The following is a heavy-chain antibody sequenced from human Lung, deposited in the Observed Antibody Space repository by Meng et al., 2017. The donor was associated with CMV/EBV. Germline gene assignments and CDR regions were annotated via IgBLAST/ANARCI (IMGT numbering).Heavy chain of an antibody. D-gene: IGHD4-23*01. J-gene: IGHJ5*02. V-gene: IGHV1-46*01. CDR1: GVTTSAYE. CDR3: ARDNSYINSCWFDP. CDR2: INPSGDHT. Sequence: GVTTSAYEIHVVGQAPGQGLEWSGIINPSGDHTWYSQKFQSRVTMTRDTSTSTVYMELSSLRFEDTAVYYWARDNSYINSCWFDPWGQGTLVTVSS.